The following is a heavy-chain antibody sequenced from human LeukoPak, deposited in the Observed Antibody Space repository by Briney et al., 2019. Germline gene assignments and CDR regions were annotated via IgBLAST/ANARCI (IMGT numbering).Heavy chain of an antibody. J-gene: IGHJ5*02. D-gene: IGHD4-11*01. CDR2: IYTSGST. Sequence: PSETLSLTCTVSGGSISSSSYYWSWIRQPAGKGLEWIGRIYTSGSTNYNPSLKSRVTMSVDTSKNQFSLKLSSVTAADTAVYYCARDLYSDYADWFDPWGQGTLVTVSS. CDR1: GGSISSSSYY. CDR3: ARDLYSDYADWFDP. V-gene: IGHV4-61*02.